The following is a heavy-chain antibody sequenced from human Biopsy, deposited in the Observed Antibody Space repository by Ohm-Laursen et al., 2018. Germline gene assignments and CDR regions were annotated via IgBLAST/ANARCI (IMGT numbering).Heavy chain of an antibody. CDR1: GESFNGYY. Sequence: SDTLSLTCAVYGESFNGYYWSWIRQTPGKGLEWIGEINHSGRTNYNPSRKSRVTISVDTSKNQFSLKVRSVTAADTAVYYCVRGVDYYDPYHYYALDVWGQGTTVTVSS. CDR2: INHSGRT. J-gene: IGHJ6*02. V-gene: IGHV4-34*01. D-gene: IGHD3-22*01. CDR3: VRGVDYYDPYHYYALDV.